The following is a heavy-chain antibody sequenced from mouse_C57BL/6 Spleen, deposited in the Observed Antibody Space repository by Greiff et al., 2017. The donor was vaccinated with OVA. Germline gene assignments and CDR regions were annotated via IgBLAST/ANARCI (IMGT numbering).Heavy chain of an antibody. CDR2: IYPGSGST. D-gene: IGHD3-3*01. V-gene: IGHV1-55*01. CDR1: GYTFTSYW. CDR3: AKIRGYFDY. Sequence: VQLQQPGAALVKPGASVKMSCKASGYTFTSYWITWVKQRPGQGLEWIGDIYPGSGSTNYNEKFKSKATLTVDKSASTAYMRLSILTSEVSACYYGAKIRGYFDYWGQGTTLTVSS. J-gene: IGHJ2*01.